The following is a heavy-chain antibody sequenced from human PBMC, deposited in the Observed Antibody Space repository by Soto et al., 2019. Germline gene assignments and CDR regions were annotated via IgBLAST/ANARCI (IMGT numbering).Heavy chain of an antibody. D-gene: IGHD6-6*01. J-gene: IGHJ6*02. CDR3: ARVSGSSKSADYYYGMDV. Sequence: GESLKISCKGSGYSFTSYWIGWVRQMPGKGLEWMGIIYPGDSDTRYSPSFQGQVTISADKSISTAYLQWSSLKASDTAMYYCARVSGSSKSADYYYGMDVWGQGTAVTVSS. CDR2: IYPGDSDT. CDR1: GYSFTSYW. V-gene: IGHV5-51*01.